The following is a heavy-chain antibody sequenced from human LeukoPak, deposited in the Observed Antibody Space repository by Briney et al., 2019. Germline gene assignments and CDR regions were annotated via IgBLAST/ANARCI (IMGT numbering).Heavy chain of an antibody. D-gene: IGHD4-17*01. Sequence: GGSLRLSCAASGFTFSIYSMNWVRQAPGKGLEWVSSISSSSNYIYYADSVKGRFTISRDNAKNSLYLQMNSLRAEDTAVYYCDRVGDYAAFDIWGQGTMVTVSS. CDR2: ISSSSNYI. J-gene: IGHJ3*02. CDR1: GFTFSIYS. V-gene: IGHV3-21*01. CDR3: DRVGDYAAFDI.